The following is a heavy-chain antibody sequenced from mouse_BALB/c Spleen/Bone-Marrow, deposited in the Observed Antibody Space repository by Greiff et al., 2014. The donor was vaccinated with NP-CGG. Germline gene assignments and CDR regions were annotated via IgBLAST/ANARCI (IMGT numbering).Heavy chain of an antibody. J-gene: IGHJ3*01. CDR2: IGSGGSYT. CDR3: SRLGYDYDGAWFAY. D-gene: IGHD2-4*01. CDR1: GFTFSSYD. V-gene: IGHV5-6*02. Sequence: EVKLVESGGDLVRPGGSLKLSCAASGFTFSSYDMSWVRQTPDKRLEWVATIGSGGSYTYYPDSVKGRFTISRDNAKNTLYLQMSSLKSEDTAMYYCSRLGYDYDGAWFAYWGQGTLVTVSA.